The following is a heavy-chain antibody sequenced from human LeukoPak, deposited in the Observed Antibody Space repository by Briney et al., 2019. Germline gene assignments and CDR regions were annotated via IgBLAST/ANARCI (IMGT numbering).Heavy chain of an antibody. CDR2: INHSGST. CDR1: GGSFSGYY. J-gene: IGHJ4*02. D-gene: IGHD2-2*01. Sequence: SETLSLACAIYGGSFSGYYWSWIRQPPGKGLEWIGEINHSGSTNYNPSLKSRVTMSVDTSKSQFSLKLSSVTAADTAVYYCARGQPADDYWGQGTLVTVSS. CDR3: ARGQPADDY. V-gene: IGHV4-34*01.